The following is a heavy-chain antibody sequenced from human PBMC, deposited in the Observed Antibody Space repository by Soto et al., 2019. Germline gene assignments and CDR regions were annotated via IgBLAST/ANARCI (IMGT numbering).Heavy chain of an antibody. V-gene: IGHV3-21*01. J-gene: IGHJ4*02. CDR2: ISSSSSYI. D-gene: IGHD2-2*01. CDR3: ARDHCSSTSCYGL. CDR1: GVTFSSYS. Sequence: EVQLVESGGGLVKPGGSLSVSCAASGVTFSSYSMNWVRQAPGKGLEWVSSISSSSSYIYYADSVKGRFTISRDNAKNSLYLQMNSLRAEDTAVYYCARDHCSSTSCYGLWGQGTLVTVSS.